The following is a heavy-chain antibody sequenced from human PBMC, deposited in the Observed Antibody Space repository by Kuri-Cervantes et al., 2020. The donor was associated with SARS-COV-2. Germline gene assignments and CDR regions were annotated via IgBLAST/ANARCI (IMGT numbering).Heavy chain of an antibody. Sequence: SVKVSCKASGGTFSSYAISWVRQAPGQGLEWMGGIIPILGIANYAQKFQGRVTITADKSTSTAYMELSSLRSEDTAVYYCASAWAAAGYYYGMDVWGQGTTVTVYS. CDR1: GGTFSSYA. CDR3: ASAWAAAGYYYGMDV. D-gene: IGHD6-13*01. CDR2: IIPILGIA. J-gene: IGHJ6*02. V-gene: IGHV1-69*10.